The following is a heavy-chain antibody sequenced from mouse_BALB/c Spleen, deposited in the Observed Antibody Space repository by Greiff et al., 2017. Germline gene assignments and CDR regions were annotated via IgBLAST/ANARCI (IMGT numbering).Heavy chain of an antibody. CDR2: ISNGGGST. CDR1: GFTFSSYT. V-gene: IGHV5-12-2*01. D-gene: IGHD2-14*01. CDR3: ASSYYRYDGAFDY. Sequence: EVKLVESGGGLVQPGGSLKLSCAASGFTFSSYTMSWVRQTPEKRLEWVAYISNGGGSTYYPDTVKGRFTISRDNAKNTLYLQMSSLKSEDTAMYYCASSYYRYDGAFDYWGQGTTLTVSS. J-gene: IGHJ2*01.